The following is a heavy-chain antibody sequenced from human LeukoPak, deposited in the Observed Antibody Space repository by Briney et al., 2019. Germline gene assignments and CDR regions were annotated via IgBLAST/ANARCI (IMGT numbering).Heavy chain of an antibody. CDR1: GFTFSSCW. CDR3: ASSGWSGWYVGY. V-gene: IGHV3-7*01. Sequence: PGGSLRLSCAASGFTFSSCWMSWVRQAPGKGLEWVANIKQDGSEKYYVDSVKGRFTISRDNAKNSLYLQMNSLSAEDTAVYYCASSGWSGWYVGYGGQGTLVTASS. D-gene: IGHD6-19*01. CDR2: IKQDGSEK. J-gene: IGHJ4*02.